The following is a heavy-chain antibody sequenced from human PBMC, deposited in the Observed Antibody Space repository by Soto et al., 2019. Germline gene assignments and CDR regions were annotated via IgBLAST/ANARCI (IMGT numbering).Heavy chain of an antibody. CDR1: GGTFSSSA. J-gene: IGHJ4*02. D-gene: IGHD4-17*01. Sequence: QVQLVQSGDAVKKPGSSVKVSCKASGGTFSSSAISWVRQAPGQGLESMGGIIPIFGTANYAQKFQGRVTITADESTGTAYMELSSLRSEDTAVYYCAREVPYGGNFPYWGQGTLVTVSS. CDR2: IIPIFGTA. V-gene: IGHV1-69*01. CDR3: AREVPYGGNFPY.